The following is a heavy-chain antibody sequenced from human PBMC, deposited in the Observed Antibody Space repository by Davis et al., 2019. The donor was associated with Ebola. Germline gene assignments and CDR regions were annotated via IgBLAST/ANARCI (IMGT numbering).Heavy chain of an antibody. D-gene: IGHD3-16*01. Sequence: GESLKISCSASGFIFSTYVMSWVRQAPGKGLEWVSTYGTSADTYYADSVKSRFTISRDISTNTLYLQMNSLRVEDTAVYYCVRDLRLYGTDVWGQGTTVTVSS. CDR3: VRDLRLYGTDV. J-gene: IGHJ6*02. CDR2: YGTSADT. V-gene: IGHV3-66*01. CDR1: GFIFSTYV.